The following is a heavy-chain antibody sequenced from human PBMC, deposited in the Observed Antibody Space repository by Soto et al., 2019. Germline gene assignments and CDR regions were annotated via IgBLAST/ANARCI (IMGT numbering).Heavy chain of an antibody. Sequence: SGAEVKKPGASVKVSCQASGYTFTSYAMHWVRQAPGQRLEWMGWINAGNGNTKYSQKFQGRVTITRDTSASTAYMELSSLRSEDTAVYYCARESGYSYGPGFYYYYGMDVWGQGTTVTVSS. D-gene: IGHD5-18*01. J-gene: IGHJ6*02. CDR1: GYTFTSYA. CDR2: INAGNGNT. CDR3: ARESGYSYGPGFYYYYGMDV. V-gene: IGHV1-3*01.